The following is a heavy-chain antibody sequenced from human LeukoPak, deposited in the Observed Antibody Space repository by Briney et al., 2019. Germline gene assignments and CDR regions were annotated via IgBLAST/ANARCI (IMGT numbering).Heavy chain of an antibody. CDR2: IWYDGSNK. CDR1: GFTFSSYG. D-gene: IGHD4-11*01. V-gene: IGHV3-33*06. Sequence: PGGSLRLSCAASGFTFSSYGMHWVRQAPGKGLEWVAVIWYDGSNKYYADSVKGRFTISRDNSKNTLYLQMNSLRAEDTAVYYCAQSRPTVTTGAFDYWGQGTLVTVSS. CDR3: AQSRPTVTTGAFDY. J-gene: IGHJ4*02.